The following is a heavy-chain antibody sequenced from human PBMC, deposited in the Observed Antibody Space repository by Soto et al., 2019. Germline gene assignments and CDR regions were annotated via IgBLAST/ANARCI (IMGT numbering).Heavy chain of an antibody. J-gene: IGHJ4*02. Sequence: SETLSLTCTVSGGSVSSGSYYWSWIRQPPGKGLEWIGYIYYSGSTNYNPSLKSRVTISVDTSKNQFPLKLSSVTAADTAVYYCARISGYSYGLPPYFDYWGQGTLVTVSS. CDR3: ARISGYSYGLPPYFDY. V-gene: IGHV4-61*01. D-gene: IGHD5-18*01. CDR2: IYYSGST. CDR1: GGSVSSGSYY.